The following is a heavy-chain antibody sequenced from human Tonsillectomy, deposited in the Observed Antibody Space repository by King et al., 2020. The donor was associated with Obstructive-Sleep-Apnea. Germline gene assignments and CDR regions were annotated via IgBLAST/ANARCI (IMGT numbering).Heavy chain of an antibody. CDR1: GGSITSHF. J-gene: IGHJ4*02. CDR2: NYHSGTT. CDR3: AKYGSGGFDD. D-gene: IGHD3-10*01. V-gene: IGHV4-4*09. Sequence: VQLQESGPGLVKPSETLSLTCTVSGGSITSHFWSWIRQSPGKGLEWIAYNYHSGTTKYNPSLESRVAISVDTSKNQFSLTVNSVTAADTAMYYCAKYGSGGFDDWGQGTLVTVSS.